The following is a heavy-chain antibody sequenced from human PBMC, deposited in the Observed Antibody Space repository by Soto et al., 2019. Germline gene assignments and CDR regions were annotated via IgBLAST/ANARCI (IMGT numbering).Heavy chain of an antibody. CDR1: GYTFTSYG. V-gene: IGHV1-18*01. Sequence: ASVKVSCKASGYTFTSYGISWVRQAPGQGLEWMGWISAYNGNTNYAQKLQGRVTMTTDTSTSTAYMELRSLRSDDTAVYYCARDQEVLGYCSGGSCSVDYWGQGTLVTVSS. CDR2: ISAYNGNT. D-gene: IGHD2-15*01. J-gene: IGHJ4*02. CDR3: ARDQEVLGYCSGGSCSVDY.